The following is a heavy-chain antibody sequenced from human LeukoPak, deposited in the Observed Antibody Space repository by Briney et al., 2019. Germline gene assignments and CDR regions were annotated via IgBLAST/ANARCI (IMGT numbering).Heavy chain of an antibody. D-gene: IGHD3-3*01. CDR2: IKEDGSEK. CDR3: ARRGATISGVVTYHDSGLDV. J-gene: IGHJ6*02. V-gene: IGHV3-7*01. CDR1: GFTFHKYW. Sequence: GRPLRLSCVASGFTFHKYWMVWVRQAPGKGLEWVANIKEDGSEKNYLDAVKGRFTISRDNAQNSLYVHMTSLRVEDTGVYYCARRGATISGVVTYHDSGLDVWGQGTSVTVSS.